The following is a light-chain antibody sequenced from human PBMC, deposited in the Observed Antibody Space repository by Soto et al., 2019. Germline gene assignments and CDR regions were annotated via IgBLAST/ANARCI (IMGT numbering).Light chain of an antibody. J-gene: IGKJ4*01. Sequence: DIQMTQSPSTLSASVGDRVTITCRASQSISSWLAWYQQKPGKAPKLLIYKASSLESGVPSRFSGSGSGTDFTLPISSLQPDDFATYYCQQYNSYPSFGGGTKVEIK. CDR3: QQYNSYPS. V-gene: IGKV1-5*03. CDR2: KAS. CDR1: QSISSW.